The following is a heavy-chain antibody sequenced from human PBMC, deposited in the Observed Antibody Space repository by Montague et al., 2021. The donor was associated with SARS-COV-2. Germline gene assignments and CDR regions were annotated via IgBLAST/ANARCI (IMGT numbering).Heavy chain of an antibody. J-gene: IGHJ5*02. CDR3: ARDRRYYDSSVYPGVAYNWFDP. Sequence: SLRLSCAASGFTFSSYAMHWVRQAPGKGLEWVAVISYVGSNKYYADSVKGRFTISRDNSKNTLYLQMNSLRAEDTAVYYCARDRRYYDSSVYPGVAYNWFDPWGQGTLVTVSS. D-gene: IGHD3-22*01. V-gene: IGHV3-30-3*01. CDR1: GFTFSSYA. CDR2: ISYVGSNK.